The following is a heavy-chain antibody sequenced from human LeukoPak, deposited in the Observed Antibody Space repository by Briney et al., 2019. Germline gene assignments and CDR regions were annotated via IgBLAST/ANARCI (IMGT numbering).Heavy chain of an antibody. CDR2: ISTRDGRR. Sequence: GASVKASCKAYGYTFTSYGISWVRQAPGQGLEWMGWISTRDGRRHYAQNVQGRVTMTTDTSTSTVYMELTRLTSDDTAMYYCARVYYDIIGSEYDTFAIWGQGTMVTVSS. D-gene: IGHD3-16*01. J-gene: IGHJ3*02. V-gene: IGHV1-18*01. CDR1: GYTFTSYG. CDR3: ARVYYDIIGSEYDTFAI.